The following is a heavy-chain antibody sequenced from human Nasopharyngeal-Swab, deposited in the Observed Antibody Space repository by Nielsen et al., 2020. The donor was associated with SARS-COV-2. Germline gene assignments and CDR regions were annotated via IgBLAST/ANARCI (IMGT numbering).Heavy chain of an antibody. Sequence: GGSLRLSCAASGFTFSSYSMNWVRQAPGKGLEWVSSISSSSYIYYADSVKGRFTISRDNAKNSLCLQMNSLRAEDTAVYYCARVDADYDFWSGSKSGLFDYWGQGTLVTVSS. CDR3: ARVDADYDFWSGSKSGLFDY. V-gene: IGHV3-21*01. J-gene: IGHJ4*02. CDR1: GFTFSSYS. D-gene: IGHD3-3*01. CDR2: ISSSSYI.